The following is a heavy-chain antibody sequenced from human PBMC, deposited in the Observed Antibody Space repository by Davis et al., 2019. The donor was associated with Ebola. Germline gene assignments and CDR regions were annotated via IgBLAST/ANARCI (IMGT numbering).Heavy chain of an antibody. CDR3: ARVGAGSFDY. CDR1: AVSVSSYY. CDR2: IHYTVTT. Sequence: MPSETLSLTCTVSAVSVSSYYWSWIRQPPGKGLEWIGYIHYTVTTNYNPSLKSRVTLLIDTSKNQFSLKLSSVTAADTAVYSCARVGAGSFDYWGQGTLVTVSS. D-gene: IGHD5-24*01. V-gene: IGHV4-59*02. J-gene: IGHJ4*02.